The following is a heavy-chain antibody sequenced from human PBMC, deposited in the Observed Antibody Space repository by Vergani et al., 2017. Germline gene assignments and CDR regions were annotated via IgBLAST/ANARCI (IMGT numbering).Heavy chain of an antibody. CDR2: IYRTGRT. CDR1: GFSIDNGYY. CDR3: ARSHRRPYYYGSGSYYNTYYFDY. D-gene: IGHD3-10*01. V-gene: IGHV4-38-2*01. Sequence: QVQLQESGPGLVKPSETLSLTCAVSGFSIDNGYYWDWIRQPPGKGLEWIGSIYRTGRTHFNPSLKSRVTISVDTSNNHFSLRLNSLTAADTAVYYCARSHRRPYYYGSGSYYNTYYFDYWGQGTLVTVSS. J-gene: IGHJ4*02.